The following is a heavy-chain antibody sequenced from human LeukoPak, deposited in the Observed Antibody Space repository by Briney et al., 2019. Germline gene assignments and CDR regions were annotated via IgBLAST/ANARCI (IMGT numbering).Heavy chain of an antibody. V-gene: IGHV1-69*05. J-gene: IGHJ3*02. CDR2: IIPIFGTA. CDR1: GGTFSSYA. Sequence: GASVKVSCKASGGTFSSYAISWVRQAPGQGLEWMGGIIPIFGTANYAQKFQGRVTITMDESTSTAYMELSSLRSEDTAVYYCAREQSSGYYRVGAFDIRGQGTMVTVSS. CDR3: AREQSSGYYRVGAFDI. D-gene: IGHD3-22*01.